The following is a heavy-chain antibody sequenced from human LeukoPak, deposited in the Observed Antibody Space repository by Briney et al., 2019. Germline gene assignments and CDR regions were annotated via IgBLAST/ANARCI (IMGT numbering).Heavy chain of an antibody. D-gene: IGHD2-15*01. CDR2: ISSISHYI. J-gene: IGHJ3*02. CDR3: SRDSGRGPPEAFDI. CDR1: GFTFRSYS. V-gene: IGHV3-21*01. Sequence: GGSLRLSCAPSGFTFRSYSMNWVRQAAGKGLEWVSTISSISHYIYYADSVKGRFTISRDNAMNSLYLQMNSLRAEDTAVYYCSRDSGRGPPEAFDIWGQGTMVTVSS.